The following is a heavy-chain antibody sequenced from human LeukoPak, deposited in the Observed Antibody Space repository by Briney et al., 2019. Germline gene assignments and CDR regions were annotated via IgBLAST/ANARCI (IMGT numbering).Heavy chain of an antibody. V-gene: IGHV5-51*01. D-gene: IGHD6-13*01. J-gene: IGHJ5*02. CDR1: GYSFTSYW. CDR3: AKDSGGIAAGYNWFDP. CDR2: IYPGDSDT. Sequence: GESLKISCKGSGYSFTSYWIGWVRQMPGKGLEWMGIIYPGDSDTRYSPSFQGQVTISADKSISTAYLQWSSLKASDTAMYYCAKDSGGIAAGYNWFDPWGQGTLVTVSS.